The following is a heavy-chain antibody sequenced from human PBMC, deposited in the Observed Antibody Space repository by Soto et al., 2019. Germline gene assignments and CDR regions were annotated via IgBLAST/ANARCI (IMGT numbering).Heavy chain of an antibody. D-gene: IGHD6-6*01. J-gene: IGHJ6*02. Sequence: QVQLVQSGAEAQKPGSSVKVSCKASGGTFSSYAISWVRQAPGQGLEWMGGVIPIFGTADYAQKFQGRVTITADKSTSTAYMELSRLRSEDTAVYYCAREGAIAARPYYSYGMDVWGQGTTVTVSS. CDR1: GGTFSSYA. CDR3: AREGAIAARPYYSYGMDV. CDR2: VIPIFGTA. V-gene: IGHV1-69*06.